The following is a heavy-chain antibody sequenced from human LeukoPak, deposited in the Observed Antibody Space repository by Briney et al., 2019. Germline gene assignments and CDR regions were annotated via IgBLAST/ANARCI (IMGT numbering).Heavy chain of an antibody. J-gene: IGHJ3*02. CDR3: AKGGRSTRGSPYAFDI. CDR1: GFTFSNYA. V-gene: IGHV3-30-3*01. Sequence: QPGGSLRLSCAASGFTFSNYAMHWVRQAPGKGLEWVALISYDGNNKYHADSVKGRFTISRDNSKNTLYLQMNSLRAEDTAVYYCAKGGRSTRGSPYAFDIWGQGTMATVSS. CDR2: ISYDGNNK. D-gene: IGHD2/OR15-2a*01.